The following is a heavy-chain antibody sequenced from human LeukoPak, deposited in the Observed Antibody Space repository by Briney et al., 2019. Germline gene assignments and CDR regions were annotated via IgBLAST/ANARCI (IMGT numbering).Heavy chain of an antibody. CDR1: GGSVRRGNYY. J-gene: IGHJ4*02. D-gene: IGHD3-22*01. Sequence: TSENLSLTSTVSGGSVRRGNYYWTWTRQPAGSGLEWIGRIYTSGTTDYNPSLRTRATISVAASTNQFSLKLSSVTAAGTAVYYCARVSSSGYYQGFDYGGQGTLVTVSS. V-gene: IGHV4-61*10. CDR3: ARVSSSGYYQGFDY. CDR2: IYTSGTT.